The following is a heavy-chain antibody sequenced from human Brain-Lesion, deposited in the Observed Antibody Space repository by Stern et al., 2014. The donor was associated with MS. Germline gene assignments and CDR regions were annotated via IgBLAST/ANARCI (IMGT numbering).Heavy chain of an antibody. J-gene: IGHJ4*02. CDR3: AKVIRYFDFWSGHRFDS. CDR2: ICGGDGST. D-gene: IGHD3-3*01. V-gene: IGHV3-23*04. CDR1: GFIFMNFA. Sequence: EMQLVESGGGLVQPGGSLRLSCEASGFIFMNFALSWVRQAPGKGLEWVSDICGGDGSTYYADSAKGRFTISRDNSKNMLYLQMNSLRAEDTAVYYCAKVIRYFDFWSGHRFDSWGQGTLVTVSS.